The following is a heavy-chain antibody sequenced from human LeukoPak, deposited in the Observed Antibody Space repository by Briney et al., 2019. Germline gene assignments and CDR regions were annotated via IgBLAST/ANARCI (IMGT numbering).Heavy chain of an antibody. D-gene: IGHD6-19*01. CDR2: IYYSGST. CDR3: ARGGSGWYEGHDAFDI. Sequence: PSETLSLTCTVSGGSISSYYWSWIRQPPGKGLEWIGYIYYSGSTNYNPSLKSRVTISVDTSKNQFSLKLSSVTAADTAVYYCARGGSGWYEGHDAFDIWGQGTMVTVSS. J-gene: IGHJ3*02. V-gene: IGHV4-59*01. CDR1: GGSISSYY.